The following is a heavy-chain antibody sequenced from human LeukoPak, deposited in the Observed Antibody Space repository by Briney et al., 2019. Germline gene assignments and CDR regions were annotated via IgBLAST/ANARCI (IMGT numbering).Heavy chain of an antibody. D-gene: IGHD3-22*01. CDR3: AKGPYYDSSGYYGNWFDP. Sequence: GRSLRLSCAASGFTFDDYAMHWVRQAPGKGLEWVSGISWNSGSIGYADSVKGRFTIPRDNAKNSLYLQMNSLRAEDTALYYCAKGPYYDSSGYYGNWFDPWGQGTLVTVSS. CDR2: ISWNSGSI. CDR1: GFTFDDYA. J-gene: IGHJ5*02. V-gene: IGHV3-9*01.